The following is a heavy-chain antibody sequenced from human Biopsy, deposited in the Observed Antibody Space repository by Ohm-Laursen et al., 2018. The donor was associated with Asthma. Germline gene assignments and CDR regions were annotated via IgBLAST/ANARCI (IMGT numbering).Heavy chain of an antibody. CDR1: SGSGGYMRSGNSY. V-gene: IGHV4-39*07. CDR3: AKTSYGDDGFDP. Sequence: TLSLTCSLSSGSGGYMRSGNSYWGWIRQPPGKGLERIGSIYYSGTTYYNPSLKSRVSISLDTSKDQFSLSLTSVTAADTTVYYGAKTSYGDDGFDPWGQGTLVTVSS. CDR2: IYYSGTT. D-gene: IGHD4-17*01. J-gene: IGHJ5*02.